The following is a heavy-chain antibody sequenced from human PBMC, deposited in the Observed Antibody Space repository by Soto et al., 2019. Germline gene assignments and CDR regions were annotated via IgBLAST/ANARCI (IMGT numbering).Heavy chain of an antibody. Sequence: SVKVSCKASGCTVSSYAISWVRQAPGQGLEWMGGIIPIFGTANYAQKFQGRVTITADESTSTAYTELSSLRSEDTAVYYCASPFLTGYFNFDYWGQGTLVTVSS. CDR2: IIPIFGTA. D-gene: IGHD3-9*01. CDR3: ASPFLTGYFNFDY. V-gene: IGHV1-69*13. J-gene: IGHJ4*02. CDR1: GCTVSSYA.